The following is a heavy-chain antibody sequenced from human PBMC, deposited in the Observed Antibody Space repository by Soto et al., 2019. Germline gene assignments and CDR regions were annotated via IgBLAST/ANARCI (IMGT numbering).Heavy chain of an antibody. CDR2: IWYDGSNK. D-gene: IGHD6-13*01. J-gene: IGHJ6*02. Sequence: GSLRLSCAASGFTFSSYGMHWVRQAPGKGLEWVAVIWYDGSNKYYADSVKGRFTISRDNSKNTLYLQMNSLRAEDTAVYYCARDLGTGTAAGKGYYYYYGMDVWGQGTTVTVSS. V-gene: IGHV3-33*01. CDR1: GFTFSSYG. CDR3: ARDLGTGTAAGKGYYYYYGMDV.